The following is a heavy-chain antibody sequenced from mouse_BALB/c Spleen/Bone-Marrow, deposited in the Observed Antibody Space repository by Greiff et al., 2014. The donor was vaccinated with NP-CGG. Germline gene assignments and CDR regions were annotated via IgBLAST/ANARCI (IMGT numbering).Heavy chain of an antibody. CDR2: IYPGNNDA. J-gene: IGHJ3*01. D-gene: IGHD4-1*01. V-gene: IGHV1-5*01. Sequence: EVKLVESGTVLARPGASLRMPCKASGYTFTNYWINWIKQRPGQGLEWIGAIYPGNNDAKYTQKFKAKAKLTAVTSTSTADMELSSLTNEDSAVYYCARNWDWVFAYWGQGTLVTVSA. CDR3: ARNWDWVFAY. CDR1: GYTFTNYW.